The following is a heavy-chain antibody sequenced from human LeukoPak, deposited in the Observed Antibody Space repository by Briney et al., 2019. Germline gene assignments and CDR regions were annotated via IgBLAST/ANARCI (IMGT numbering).Heavy chain of an antibody. D-gene: IGHD6-19*01. CDR1: QFTFSNHG. V-gene: IGHV3-33*01. J-gene: IGHJ4*02. CDR3: ARDPGYSSGWFDY. CDR2: IWYDGSNK. Sequence: GRSLRLSCAASQFTFSNHGMHWVRQAPGKGLEWVAVIWYDGSNKYYADSVKGRFTISRDNAKKSLYLQMNSVRAEDTAVYYCARDPGYSSGWFDYWGQGALVTVSS.